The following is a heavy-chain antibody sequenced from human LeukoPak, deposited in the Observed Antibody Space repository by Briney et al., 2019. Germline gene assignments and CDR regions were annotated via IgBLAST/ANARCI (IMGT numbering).Heavy chain of an antibody. CDR3: ARDGIVVVPAAMPYYYGMDV. J-gene: IGHJ6*02. D-gene: IGHD2-2*01. CDR2: ISSSGSTI. Sequence: PGGSLRLSCAASGFTFSDYYMNWVRQAPGKGLEWVSYISSSGSTIYYADSVKGRFTISRDNAKNSLYLQMNSLRAEDTAVYYCARDGIVVVPAAMPYYYGMDVWGQGTTVTVSS. CDR1: GFTFSDYY. V-gene: IGHV3-11*04.